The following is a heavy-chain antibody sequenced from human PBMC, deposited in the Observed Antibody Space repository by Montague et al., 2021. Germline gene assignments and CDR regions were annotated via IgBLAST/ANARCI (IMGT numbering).Heavy chain of an antibody. Sequence: SLRLSCAASGFTFSSYWMHWVRQAPGKGLVWVSTIKTDGSSTNCADSVKGRFTISRDNAKNALYLQMNSLRVEDTAVYYCARSYDSWGQGALVTVSS. D-gene: IGHD3-10*01. CDR1: GFTFSSYW. V-gene: IGHV3-74*01. CDR3: ARSYDS. CDR2: IKTDGSST. J-gene: IGHJ4*02.